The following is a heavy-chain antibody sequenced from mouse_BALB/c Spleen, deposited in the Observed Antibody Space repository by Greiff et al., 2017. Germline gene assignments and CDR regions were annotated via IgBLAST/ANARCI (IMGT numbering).Heavy chain of an antibody. CDR2: IYPGDGDT. D-gene: IGHD1-2*01. V-gene: IGHV1-82*01. Sequence: QVQLQQSGPELVKPGASVKISCKASGYAFSSSWMNWVKQRPGQGLEWIGRIYPGDGDTNYNGKFKGKATLTADKSSSTAYMQLSSLTSVDSAVYFCARNGYGYYFDYWGQGTTLAVSS. CDR3: ARNGYGYYFDY. J-gene: IGHJ2*01. CDR1: GYAFSSSW.